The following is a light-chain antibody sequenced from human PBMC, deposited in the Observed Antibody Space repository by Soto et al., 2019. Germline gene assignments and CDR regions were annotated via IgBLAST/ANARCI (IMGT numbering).Light chain of an antibody. CDR1: ESSK. V-gene: IGKV3-15*01. J-gene: IGKJ2*01. Sequence: EIVLTQSPASLSLSPGEGASLSCRASESSKIAWYQHKPGQAPRLLIYGASTRVTGLPARFSGSGSETDFTLTISSLQSEDFAVYYCQQYDNWPYTFGQGTNVDIK. CDR3: QQYDNWPYT. CDR2: GAS.